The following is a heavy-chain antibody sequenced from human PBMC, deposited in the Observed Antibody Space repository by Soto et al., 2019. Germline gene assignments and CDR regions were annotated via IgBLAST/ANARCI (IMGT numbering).Heavy chain of an antibody. CDR2: VNPGNGTT. V-gene: IGHV1-2*02. CDR3: ARDTYANFDY. CDR1: GYTFTAYY. J-gene: IGHJ4*02. D-gene: IGHD2-8*01. Sequence: ASVKVSCKASGYTFTAYYMHWVRQAPGQGLEWMGWVNPGNGTTSFAQKFQGRVTMTGDTSISTAYMELSGLRSDDTAMYYCARDTYANFDYWGQGTLVTVSS.